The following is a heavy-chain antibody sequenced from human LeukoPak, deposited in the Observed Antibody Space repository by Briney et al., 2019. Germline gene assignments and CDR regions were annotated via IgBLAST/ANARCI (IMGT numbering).Heavy chain of an antibody. CDR1: GFKFSTYG. CDR2: ISYGGDIE. CDR3: AKVRWFGESSTPDAFDI. Sequence: GGSLRLSCVASGFKFSTYGMHWVRQAPGKGLEWVALISYGGDIEYYADSVKGRFTISRDNSKNTLYLEMNSLRPEDTAVYYCAKVRWFGESSTPDAFDIWGQGTMVTVSS. V-gene: IGHV3-30*18. D-gene: IGHD3-10*01. J-gene: IGHJ3*02.